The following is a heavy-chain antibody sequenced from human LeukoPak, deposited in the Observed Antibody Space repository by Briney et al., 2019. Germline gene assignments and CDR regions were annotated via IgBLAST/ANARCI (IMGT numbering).Heavy chain of an antibody. J-gene: IGHJ6*03. D-gene: IGHD3-3*01. CDR2: IYTSGST. Sequence: PSETLSLTCSVSGDSISGYYWSWIRQPAGKGLEWIGRIYTSGSTNYNPSLKSRVTMSVDTSKNQFSLKLSSVTAADTAVYYCARDVTIFPDYYMDVWGKGTTVTVSS. CDR3: ARDVTIFPDYYMDV. V-gene: IGHV4-4*07. CDR1: GDSISGYY.